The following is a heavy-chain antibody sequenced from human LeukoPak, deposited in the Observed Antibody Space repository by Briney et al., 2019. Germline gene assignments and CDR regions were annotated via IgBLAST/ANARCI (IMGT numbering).Heavy chain of an antibody. CDR3: AKGGVIELLWFGEFQGFDY. D-gene: IGHD3-10*01. Sequence: SGGSLRLSCAASGFTFSSYAMSWVRQAPGKGLEWVSAISGSGGSTYYADSVKGRFTISRDNSKNTLYLQMNSLRAEDTAVYYCAKGGVIELLWFGEFQGFDYWGQGTLVTVSS. CDR2: ISGSGGST. CDR1: GFTFSSYA. V-gene: IGHV3-23*01. J-gene: IGHJ4*02.